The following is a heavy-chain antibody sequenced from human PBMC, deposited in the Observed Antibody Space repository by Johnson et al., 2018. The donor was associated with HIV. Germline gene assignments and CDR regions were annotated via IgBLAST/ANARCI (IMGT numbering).Heavy chain of an antibody. Sequence: QVQLVESGGGLVQPGRSLRLSCAASGFTFSSYGMHWVRQAPGKGLEWVAVIWSDGSNKYYADSVKGRFTISRDNSKNTLYLQMNSLRAEDTAVYYCAKDRFPYGDYPQDSFDIWGQGTMVTVSS. V-gene: IGHV3-33*06. CDR1: GFTFSSYG. CDR2: IWSDGSNK. J-gene: IGHJ3*02. D-gene: IGHD4-17*01. CDR3: AKDRFPYGDYPQDSFDI.